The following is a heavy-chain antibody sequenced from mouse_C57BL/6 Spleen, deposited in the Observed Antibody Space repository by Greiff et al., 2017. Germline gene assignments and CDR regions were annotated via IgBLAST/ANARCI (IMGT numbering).Heavy chain of an antibody. CDR2: INPSNGGT. J-gene: IGHJ1*03. Sequence: VQLQQPGTELVKPGASVKLSCKASGYTFTSYWMHWVKQRPGQGLEWIGNINPSNGGTNYNEKFKSKATLTVDKSSSTAYMQLSSLTSEDSAVYYCAKGDDDYDRVYWYFDVWGTGTTVTVSS. V-gene: IGHV1-53*01. CDR1: GYTFTSYW. CDR3: AKGDDDYDRVYWYFDV. D-gene: IGHD2-4*01.